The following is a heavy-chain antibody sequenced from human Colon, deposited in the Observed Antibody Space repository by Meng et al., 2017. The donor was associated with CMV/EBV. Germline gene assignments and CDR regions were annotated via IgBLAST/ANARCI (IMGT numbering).Heavy chain of an antibody. CDR3: ARGGGGIAGRLRGPFDY. D-gene: IGHD6-6*01. V-gene: IGHV4-59*01. CDR1: DATGVDY. J-gene: IGHJ4*02. Sequence: DATGVDYWGCVRQRPGKGLEWIGYVSDMGSTVYNPSVRSRVTISVDKSKNQFSLKLTSVTAADTAVYYCARGGGGIAGRLRGPFDYWGQGSLVTVSS. CDR2: VSDMGST.